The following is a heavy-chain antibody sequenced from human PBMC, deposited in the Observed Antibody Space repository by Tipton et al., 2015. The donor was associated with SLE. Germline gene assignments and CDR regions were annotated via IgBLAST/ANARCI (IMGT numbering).Heavy chain of an antibody. CDR2: IYYSGST. CDR3: ARIGGAGDLYYYYMDV. V-gene: IGHV4-39*07. D-gene: IGHD7-27*01. Sequence: LRLSCTVSGGSISVSSYYWGWIRQPPGKGLEWIGSIYYSGSTYYNPSLESRVTISVDTSKNQFSLKMTSVTAADTAVYYCARIGGAGDLYYYYMDVWGKGTTVTASS. CDR1: GGSISVSSYY. J-gene: IGHJ6*03.